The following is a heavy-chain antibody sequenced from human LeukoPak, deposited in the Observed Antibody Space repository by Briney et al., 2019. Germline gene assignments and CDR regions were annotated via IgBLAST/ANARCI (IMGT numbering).Heavy chain of an antibody. V-gene: IGHV3-9*03. Sequence: GRSLRLSCAASGFTFDDYAMHWVRQAPGKGLEWVSGISWNSGSIGYAGSVKGRFTISRDNAKNSLYLQMNSLRAEDMALYYCAKDISSRDGYNLAFDIWGQGTMVTVSS. J-gene: IGHJ3*02. D-gene: IGHD5-24*01. CDR1: GFTFDDYA. CDR2: ISWNSGSI. CDR3: AKDISSRDGYNLAFDI.